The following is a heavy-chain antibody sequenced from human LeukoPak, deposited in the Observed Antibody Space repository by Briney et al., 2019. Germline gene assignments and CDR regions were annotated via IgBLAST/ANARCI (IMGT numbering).Heavy chain of an antibody. CDR3: AKGFGPMDDWYFDL. Sequence: GGSLRLSCAASGFTFSSYGMHWVRQAPGKGLEWVSGISWNSGVIGYADSVKGRFTISRDNAENSLYLQMSSLRAEDMALYYCAKGFGPMDDWYFDLWGRGTLVTVSS. CDR2: ISWNSGVI. D-gene: IGHD3-10*01. J-gene: IGHJ2*01. CDR1: GFTFSSYG. V-gene: IGHV3-9*03.